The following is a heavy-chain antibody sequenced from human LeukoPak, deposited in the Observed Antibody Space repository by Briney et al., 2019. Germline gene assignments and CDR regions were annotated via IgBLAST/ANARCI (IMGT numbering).Heavy chain of an antibody. V-gene: IGHV4-38-2*02. CDR1: GYSISSGYY. CDR3: AFRFGEGGRWFDP. J-gene: IGHJ5*02. D-gene: IGHD3-10*01. Sequence: SETLSLTCTVSGYSISSGYYWGWIRQPPGKGLEWIGSIYHSGSTYYNPSLKSRVTISVDTSKNQFSLKLSSVTAADTAVYYCAFRFGEGGRWFDPWGQGTLVTVSS. CDR2: IYHSGST.